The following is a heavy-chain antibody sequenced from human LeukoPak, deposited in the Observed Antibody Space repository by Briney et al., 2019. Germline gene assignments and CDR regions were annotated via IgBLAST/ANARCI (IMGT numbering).Heavy chain of an antibody. Sequence: SEPLSLTCTVSGRSITSYYWRWLRHPPAKGLEWIGYIYNGGSAKYTPSLKSRVTISIDPSKNRVPLELNSVNGGDTALYYCARLVGGVTRRWSYYYYYMAVWGKGTTVT. J-gene: IGHJ6*03. CDR1: GRSITSYY. CDR2: IYNGGSA. V-gene: IGHV4-59*08. CDR3: ARLVGGVTRRWSYYYYYMAV. D-gene: IGHD2-15*01.